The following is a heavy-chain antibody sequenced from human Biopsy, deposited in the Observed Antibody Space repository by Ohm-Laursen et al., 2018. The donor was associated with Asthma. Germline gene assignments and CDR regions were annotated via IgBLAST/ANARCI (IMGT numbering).Heavy chain of an antibody. CDR2: INHSGST. V-gene: IGHV4-34*01. J-gene: IGHJ6*04. D-gene: IGHD2-2*01. CDR1: GGSFSGYY. CDR3: ARVVGGYCSSTSCYGGYYYGMDV. Sequence: SDTLSLTCFVYGGSFSGYYWSWIRQPPGKGLEWIGEINHSGSTNYNPSLKSRVTISVDTSKNQFSLKLSSVTAADTAVYYCARVVGGYCSSTSCYGGYYYGMDVWGKGTTVTVSS.